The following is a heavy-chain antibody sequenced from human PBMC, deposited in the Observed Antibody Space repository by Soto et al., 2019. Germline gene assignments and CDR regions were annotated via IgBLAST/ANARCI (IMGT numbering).Heavy chain of an antibody. Sequence: QVQLVQSGAEVKKPGSSVKVSCKASGGTFSSYTISWVRQATGQGLEWMGRIIPILGIANYAQKFQGRVTITADKSTSTANMELSSLSSEDTAVYYCARRSYCSGGSCPGYWGQGTLVTVSS. V-gene: IGHV1-69*02. J-gene: IGHJ4*02. D-gene: IGHD2-15*01. CDR2: IIPILGIA. CDR3: ARRSYCSGGSCPGY. CDR1: GGTFSSYT.